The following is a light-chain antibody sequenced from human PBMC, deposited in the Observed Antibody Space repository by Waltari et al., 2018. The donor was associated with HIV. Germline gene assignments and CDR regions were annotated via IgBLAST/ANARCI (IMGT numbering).Light chain of an antibody. V-gene: IGLV1-44*01. J-gene: IGLJ3*02. CDR3: AAWDDRLDGPWV. CDR1: NSNIGIYT. Sequence: QSVLTQPPSASGAPGQTVTISCSGSNSNIGIYTVNWYQQFPGTAPKLLIYDKTQRPSGVPDRFSGSKSGTSASLAIRGVQSEDEADYYCAAWDDRLDGPWVFGGGTKLTVL. CDR2: DKT.